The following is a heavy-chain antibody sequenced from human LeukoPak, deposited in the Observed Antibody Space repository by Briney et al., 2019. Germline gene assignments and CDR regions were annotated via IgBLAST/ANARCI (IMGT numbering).Heavy chain of an antibody. J-gene: IGHJ5*02. CDR2: MNPNSGNT. CDR1: GYTFTSYD. V-gene: IGHV1-8*01. Sequence: ASVKVSCKASGYTFTSYDINWVRQATGQGLEWMGWMNPNSGNTGYAQKFQGRVTMTRNTSISTAYMELSSLRSEDTAVYYCARGPHLIAAAGTGWFDPWGQGTQVTVSS. CDR3: ARGPHLIAAAGTGWFDP. D-gene: IGHD6-13*01.